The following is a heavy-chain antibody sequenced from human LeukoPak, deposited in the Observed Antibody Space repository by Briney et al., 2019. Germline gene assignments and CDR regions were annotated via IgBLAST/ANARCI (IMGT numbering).Heavy chain of an antibody. D-gene: IGHD2-2*01. J-gene: IGHJ6*03. CDR1: GFTFSSYW. V-gene: IGHV3-7*01. CDR3: ARALVVGDATRKYYYYMDV. Sequence: GGSLRLSCAASGFTFSSYWMSWVRQAPGKGLEWVANIKQDGSEKYYVDSVKGRFTISRDNAKNSLYLQMNSLRAEDTAVYYCARALVVGDATRKYYYYMDVWGKGTTVTVSS. CDR2: IKQDGSEK.